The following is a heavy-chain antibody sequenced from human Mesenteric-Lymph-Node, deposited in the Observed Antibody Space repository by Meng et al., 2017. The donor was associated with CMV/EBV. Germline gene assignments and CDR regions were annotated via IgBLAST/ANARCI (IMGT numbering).Heavy chain of an antibody. Sequence: ASVKVSCKASGYTFTGYYMHWVRQAPEQGLEWMGWINPSSGGTNYAQKFQGRVTMTRDTSISTAYMELSRLGSDDTAVYYCARDGSYYDILTGCDYWGQGTLVTVSS. CDR2: INPSSGGT. V-gene: IGHV1-2*02. D-gene: IGHD3-9*01. CDR1: GYTFTGYY. J-gene: IGHJ4*02. CDR3: ARDGSYYDILTGCDY.